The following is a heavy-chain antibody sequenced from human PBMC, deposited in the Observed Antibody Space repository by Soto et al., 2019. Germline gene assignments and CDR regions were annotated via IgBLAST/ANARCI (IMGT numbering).Heavy chain of an antibody. D-gene: IGHD3-3*01. Sequence: ASVKVSCKASGYTFTSYGISWVRQAPGQGLEWMGWISAYNGNTNYAQKLQGRVTMTTDTSTSTAYMELRSLRSDDTAVYYCARAVNDFWSGYFYFDYWGQGTLVTVSS. CDR1: GYTFTSYG. V-gene: IGHV1-18*01. CDR2: ISAYNGNT. CDR3: ARAVNDFWSGYFYFDY. J-gene: IGHJ4*02.